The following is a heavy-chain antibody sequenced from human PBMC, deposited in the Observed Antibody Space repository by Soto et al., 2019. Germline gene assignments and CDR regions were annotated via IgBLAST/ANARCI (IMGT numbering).Heavy chain of an antibody. CDR2: IIPIFGTA. J-gene: IGHJ6*02. CDR3: ARDCSGGSCYVYYYYGMDV. V-gene: IGHV1-69*01. D-gene: IGHD2-15*01. CDR1: GGTFSSYA. Sequence: QVQLVQSGAEVKKPGSSVKVSCKASGGTFSSYAIGWVRQAPGQGLEWMGGIIPIFGTANYAQKFQGRVTITADESTSTAYMELSSLRSEDTAVYYCARDCSGGSCYVYYYYGMDVWGQGTTVTVSS.